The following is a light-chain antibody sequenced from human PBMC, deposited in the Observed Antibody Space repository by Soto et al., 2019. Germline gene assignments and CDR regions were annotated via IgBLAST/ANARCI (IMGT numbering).Light chain of an antibody. CDR3: QQYKTWPPIT. Sequence: EIVMTQSPATLSVSPGERATLACRASQSVRDNLAWYQQQPGQAPRLLIYGASTRATGIPARFSGSGSGTEFTLTISDLQSEDVAVYFCQQYKTWPPITFGQGTRLEIK. CDR2: GAS. CDR1: QSVRDN. V-gene: IGKV3-15*01. J-gene: IGKJ5*01.